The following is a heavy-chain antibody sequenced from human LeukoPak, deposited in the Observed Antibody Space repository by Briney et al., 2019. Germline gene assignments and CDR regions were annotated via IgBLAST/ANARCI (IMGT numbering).Heavy chain of an antibody. CDR1: GVTFDDYA. CDR3: AKGRYFKPLGIDY. Sequence: GGSLRLSCAASGVTFDDYAMHWVRQAPGKGLEWVSGISWNSGSIGYADSVKGRFTISRDNAKNSLYLQMNSLRAEDTALYYCAKGRYFKPLGIDYWGQGTLVTVSS. D-gene: IGHD3-16*02. V-gene: IGHV3-9*01. J-gene: IGHJ4*02. CDR2: ISWNSGSI.